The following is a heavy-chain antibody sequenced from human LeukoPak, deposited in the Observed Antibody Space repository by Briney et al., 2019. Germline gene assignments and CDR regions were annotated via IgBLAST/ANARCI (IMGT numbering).Heavy chain of an antibody. CDR3: AKATYGDYEVSAFDI. CDR1: GFTFDDYA. V-gene: IGHV3-9*01. CDR2: ISWNSGSI. Sequence: PGGSLRLSCAASGFTFDDYAMHWVRHAPGKGLEWVSGISWNSGSIGYADSVKGRFTISRDNAKNSLYLQMNSLRAEDTALYYCAKATYGDYEVSAFDIWGQGTMVTVSS. D-gene: IGHD4-17*01. J-gene: IGHJ3*02.